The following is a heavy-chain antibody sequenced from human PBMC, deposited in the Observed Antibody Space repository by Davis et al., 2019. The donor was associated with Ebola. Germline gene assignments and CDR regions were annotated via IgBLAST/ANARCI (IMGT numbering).Heavy chain of an antibody. V-gene: IGHV3-74*01. J-gene: IGHJ6*02. CDR2: INSDGSST. D-gene: IGHD6-19*01. CDR1: GFTFSSYA. Sequence: PGGSLRLSCAASGFTFSSYAMSWVRQAPGKGLVWVSRINSDGSSTSYADSVKGRFTISRDNAKNTLYLQMNSLRAEDTAVYYCAREGWSPYYYGMDVWGQGTTVTVSS. CDR3: AREGWSPYYYGMDV.